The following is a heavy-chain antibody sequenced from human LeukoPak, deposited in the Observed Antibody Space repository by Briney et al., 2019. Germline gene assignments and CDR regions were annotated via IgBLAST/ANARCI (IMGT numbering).Heavy chain of an antibody. Sequence: GGALRLSCAASGFTFSNYAMSWVRQAPGKRLEWVWTISDSGGSTYYADSVKGRFTISRDKSKNTLYLQMNSLRVEDTAVYYCAKVLSRSNRGWHHGFDYWGQGALVTVSS. CDR2: ISDSGGST. CDR3: AKVLSRSNRGWHHGFDY. V-gene: IGHV3-23*01. CDR1: GFTFSNYA. J-gene: IGHJ4*02. D-gene: IGHD6-19*01.